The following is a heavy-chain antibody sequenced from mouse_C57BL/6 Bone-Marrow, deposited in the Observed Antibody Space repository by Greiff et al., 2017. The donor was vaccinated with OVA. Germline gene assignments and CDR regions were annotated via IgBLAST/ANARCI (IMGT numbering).Heavy chain of an antibody. CDR3: ARNYGSSYGWFAY. D-gene: IGHD1-1*01. CDR2: LNPYNGGT. J-gene: IGHJ3*01. V-gene: IGHV1-19*01. Sequence: EVQLQQSGPVLVKPGASVQMSCKASGYTFTDYYMNWVKQSHGKSLEWIGVLNPYNGGTSYNQKFKGKATLTVDKSSSTAYMELNSLTSEDSAVYYCARNYGSSYGWFAYWGQGTLVTVSA. CDR1: GYTFTDYY.